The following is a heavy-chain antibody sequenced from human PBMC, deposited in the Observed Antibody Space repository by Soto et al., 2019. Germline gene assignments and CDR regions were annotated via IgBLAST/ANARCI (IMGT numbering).Heavy chain of an antibody. V-gene: IGHV4-59*01. CDR3: ARVVVATTPNWFDP. CDR2: IYYSGST. D-gene: IGHD2-15*01. CDR1: GASISTYY. Sequence: SETLSLTCTVSGASISTYYWSWIRQPPGKGLEWIGYIYYSGSTNYNPSLKSRVTISVDTSKNQVSLKLSSVTAADTAVYYCARVVVATTPNWFDPWGQGTLVTVSS. J-gene: IGHJ5*02.